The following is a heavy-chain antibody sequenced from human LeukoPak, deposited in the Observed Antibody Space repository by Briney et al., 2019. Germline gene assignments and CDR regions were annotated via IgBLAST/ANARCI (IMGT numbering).Heavy chain of an antibody. D-gene: IGHD3-9*01. CDR1: GFTFSSYG. Sequence: GGSLRLSCAASGFTFSSYGMHWVRQAPGKGLEWVAVISYDGSNKYYADSVKGRFTISRDNSKNTLYLQMNSLRAEDTAVYYCARHWPATQYYDILTGSYGMDVWGQGTTVTVSS. CDR2: ISYDGSNK. CDR3: ARHWPATQYYDILTGSYGMDV. V-gene: IGHV3-30*03. J-gene: IGHJ6*02.